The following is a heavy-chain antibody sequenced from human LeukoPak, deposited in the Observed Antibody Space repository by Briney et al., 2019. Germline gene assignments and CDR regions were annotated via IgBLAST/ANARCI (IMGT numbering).Heavy chain of an antibody. D-gene: IGHD4-17*01. V-gene: IGHV3-30*18. CDR2: ISYDGSNK. CDR1: GFTFSSYG. J-gene: IGHJ4*02. Sequence: TGGSLRLSCAASGFTFSSYGMHWVRQAPGKGLEWVAVISYDGSNKYYADSVKGRFTISRDNSKNTLYLQMNSLRAEDTAVYYCAKGSDYGDGYVDYWGQGTLVTVSS. CDR3: AKGSDYGDGYVDY.